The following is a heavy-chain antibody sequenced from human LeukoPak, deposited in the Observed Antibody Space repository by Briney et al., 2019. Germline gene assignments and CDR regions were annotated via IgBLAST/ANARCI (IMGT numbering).Heavy chain of an antibody. V-gene: IGHV3-23*01. CDR2: LSISAGST. D-gene: IGHD3-10*01. CDR3: AKRAAGSGTSLYYFDY. Sequence: GSLRLSCAASGFTFRTYAITWVRKAPGRGLKWVSVLSISAGSTVNADSVKGRFTISRDNSKTTLYLQMNSLRAEDTAVYYCAKRAAGSGTSLYYFDYWGQGTLVTVSS. CDR1: GFTFRTYA. J-gene: IGHJ4*02.